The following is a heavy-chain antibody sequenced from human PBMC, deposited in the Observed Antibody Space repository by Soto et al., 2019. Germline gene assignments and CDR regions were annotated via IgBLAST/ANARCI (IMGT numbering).Heavy chain of an antibody. J-gene: IGHJ4*02. Sequence: QVQLVQSGAEVKKPGASVKVSCKASGYTFTSYGISWVRQAPGQGLEWMGWISAYNGNTNNAQKPHGRVPMTADTSTSTAYMELRGLRSGDTAVYYCARALPRRYYYDSSRYYYMFDYWGQGTLVTVSS. CDR2: ISAYNGNT. V-gene: IGHV1-18*01. CDR1: GYTFTSYG. CDR3: ARALPRRYYYDSSRYYYMFDY. D-gene: IGHD3-22*01.